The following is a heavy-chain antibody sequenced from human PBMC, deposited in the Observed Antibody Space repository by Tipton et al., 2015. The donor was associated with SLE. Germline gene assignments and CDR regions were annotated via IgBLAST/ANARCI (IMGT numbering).Heavy chain of an antibody. CDR2: IYTSGST. J-gene: IGHJ4*02. V-gene: IGHV4-4*09. D-gene: IGHD3-10*01. Sequence: LRLSCTVSGGSISSYYWSWIRQPPGKGLEWIGYIYTSGSTNYNPSLKSRVTIPVDTSKNQFSLKLSSVTAADTAVYYCARVSATPFDYWGQGTLVTVSS. CDR3: ARVSATPFDY. CDR1: GGSISSYY.